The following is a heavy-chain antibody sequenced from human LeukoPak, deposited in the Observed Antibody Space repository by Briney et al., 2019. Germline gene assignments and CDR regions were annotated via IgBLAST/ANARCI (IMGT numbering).Heavy chain of an antibody. J-gene: IGHJ6*04. D-gene: IGHD2-21*01. CDR3: ASGPNGGYSRV. CDR1: GGTFSSYA. Sequence: SVKVSCKASGGTFSSYAISWVRQAPGQGLEWMGRIIPIFGTANYAQKFQGRVTITTDESTSTAYMELSSLRSGDTAVYYCASGPNGGYSRVWGKGTTVTVSS. V-gene: IGHV1-69*05. CDR2: IIPIFGTA.